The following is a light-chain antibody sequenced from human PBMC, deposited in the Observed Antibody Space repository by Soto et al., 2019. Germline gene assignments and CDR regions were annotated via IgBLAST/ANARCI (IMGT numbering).Light chain of an antibody. CDR1: SSDVGGYNY. J-gene: IGLJ1*01. CDR2: DVS. CDR3: CSYAGSYTLIV. V-gene: IGLV2-11*01. Sequence: QSALTQPRSVSGSPGQSVTISCTGTSSDVGGYNYVSWYQQHPGKAPKLMIYDVSKRPSGVPDRFSGSKSGNTASLTISGLQAEDEADYYCCSYAGSYTLIVFGTGTKGTVL.